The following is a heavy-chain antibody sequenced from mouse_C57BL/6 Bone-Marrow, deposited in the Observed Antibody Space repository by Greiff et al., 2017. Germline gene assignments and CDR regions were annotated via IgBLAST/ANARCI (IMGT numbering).Heavy chain of an antibody. V-gene: IGHV1-55*01. CDR2: IYPGSGST. CDR1: GYTFTSYW. J-gene: IGHJ2*01. CDR3: AIYYCSSHYDFDY. D-gene: IGHD1-1*01. Sequence: QVQLQQPGAELVKPGASVKMSCKASGYTFTSYWINWVKQRPGQGLEWIGDIYPGSGSTNYNEKFKSKATLTIATSSSTAYMQLSCLTSEDYAVYYCAIYYCSSHYDFDYWGQGTTLTVSS.